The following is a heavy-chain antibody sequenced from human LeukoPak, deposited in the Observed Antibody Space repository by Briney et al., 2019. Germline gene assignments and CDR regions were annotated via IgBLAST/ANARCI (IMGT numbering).Heavy chain of an antibody. D-gene: IGHD4/OR15-4a*01. CDR2: IWYDGTNK. J-gene: IGHJ6*02. CDR1: GFTFSSYG. Sequence: PGRSLRLSCAASGFTFSSYGMHWVRQAPGKGLEWVAVIWYDGTNKDYAGSVKGRFTISRDNSKNTLYLQMNSLRAEDTAVYYFARYGANYYYAMYVWGQGTTVTVSS. CDR3: ARYGANYYYAMYV. V-gene: IGHV3-33*01.